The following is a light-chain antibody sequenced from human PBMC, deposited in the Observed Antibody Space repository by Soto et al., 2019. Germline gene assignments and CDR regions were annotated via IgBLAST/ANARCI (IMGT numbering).Light chain of an antibody. J-gene: IGKJ2*01. V-gene: IGKV3-20*01. CDR3: QQYGSPPQYT. Sequence: DIVLTQSLGTLSLSPGERATLSCRASQSISSNYLAWYQQKPGQAPRLLMYGASTRATGIPDRFSGSGSGTDFTLTISRLEPEDFAVYYCQQYGSPPQYTFGQGTKLEIK. CDR1: QSISSNY. CDR2: GAS.